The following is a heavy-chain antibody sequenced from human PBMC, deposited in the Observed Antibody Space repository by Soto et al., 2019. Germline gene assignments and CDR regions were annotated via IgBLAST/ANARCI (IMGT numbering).Heavy chain of an antibody. D-gene: IGHD2-8*01. CDR3: ARHRVYKRVAFDI. CDR2: IYYSGST. Sequence: SETLSLTCTVSGGSISSYYWSWIRQPPGKGLEWIGYIYYSGSTNYNPSLKSRVTISVDTSKNQFSLKLSSVTAADTAVYYCARHRVYKRVAFDIWGQGTMVTVSS. V-gene: IGHV4-59*08. J-gene: IGHJ3*02. CDR1: GGSISSYY.